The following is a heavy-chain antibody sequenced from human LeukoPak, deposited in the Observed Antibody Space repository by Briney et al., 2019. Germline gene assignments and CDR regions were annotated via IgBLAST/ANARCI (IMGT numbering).Heavy chain of an antibody. D-gene: IGHD2-2*01. J-gene: IGHJ4*02. CDR3: AREQYCCSTSCYAGLVY. CDR1: GFTFSSYW. CDR2: IKQDGSEK. Sequence: PGGSLRLSCAVSGFTFSSYWMSWVRQAPGKGLEWVANIKQDGSEKYYVDSVKGRFTISRDNAKNSLYLQMNSLRAEDTAVYYCAREQYCCSTSCYAGLVYWGQGTLVTVSS. V-gene: IGHV3-7*01.